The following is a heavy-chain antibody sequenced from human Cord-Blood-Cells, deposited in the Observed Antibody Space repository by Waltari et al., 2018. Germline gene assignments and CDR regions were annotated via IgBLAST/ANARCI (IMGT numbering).Heavy chain of an antibody. D-gene: IGHD3-9*01. CDR2: ISGSGGST. J-gene: IGHJ3*02. CDR3: AKPGTGWGDAFDI. V-gene: IGHV3-23*01. CDR1: GFTFSSYA. Sequence: LSCAASGFTFSSYAMSWVRQAPGKGLEWVSAISGSGGSTYYADSVKGRFTISRDNSKNTLYLQMNSLRAEDTAVYYCAKPGTGWGDAFDIWGQGTMVTVSS.